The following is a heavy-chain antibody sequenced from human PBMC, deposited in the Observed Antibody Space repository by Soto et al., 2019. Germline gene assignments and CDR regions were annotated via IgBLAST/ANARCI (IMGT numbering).Heavy chain of an antibody. D-gene: IGHD2-15*01. V-gene: IGHV1-69*13. CDR1: GGTFSSYA. J-gene: IGHJ6*02. Sequence: GASVKVSCKASGGTFSSYAISWVRQAPGQGLEWMGGIIPIFGTANYAQKFQGRVTITADESTSTAYMELSSLRSKDTAVYYCARSGYIVVSMDVWGQGTTVTVSS. CDR3: ARSGYIVVSMDV. CDR2: IIPIFGTA.